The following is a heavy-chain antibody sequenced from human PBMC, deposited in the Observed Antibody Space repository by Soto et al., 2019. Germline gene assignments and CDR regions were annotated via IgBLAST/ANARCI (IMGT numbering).Heavy chain of an antibody. CDR3: ARDVGGGTFDY. J-gene: IGHJ4*02. CDR1: GFTFSSYS. V-gene: IGHV3-48*04. D-gene: IGHD1-26*01. Sequence: GGSLRLSCAASGFTFSSYSMNWVRQAPGKGLEWVSYISSSSSTKYYADSVKGRFTISRDNAKNSLYLQMNSLRAEDTAVYYCARDVGGGTFDYWGQGTLVTVSS. CDR2: ISSSSSTK.